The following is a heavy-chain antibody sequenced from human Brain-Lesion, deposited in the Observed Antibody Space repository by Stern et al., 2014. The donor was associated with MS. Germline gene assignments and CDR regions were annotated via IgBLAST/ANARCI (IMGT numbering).Heavy chain of an antibody. CDR1: GGSISSGGYY. CDR3: ARGRVVPGFQYYATDV. D-gene: IGHD2-2*01. J-gene: IGHJ6*02. CDR2: IFNSGST. V-gene: IGHV4-61*02. Sequence: VQLVESGPGLVKPSQTLSLSCTVSGGSISSGGYYWSWIRQPAGKGLAWLGRIFNSGSTSYNPPPKSRVTISIDTSKNQFSLRLNSMTAADTAVYYCARGRVVPGFQYYATDVWGQGTTVIVSS.